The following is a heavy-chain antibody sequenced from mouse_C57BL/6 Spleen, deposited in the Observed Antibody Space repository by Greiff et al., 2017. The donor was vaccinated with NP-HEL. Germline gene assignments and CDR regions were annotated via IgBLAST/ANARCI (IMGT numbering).Heavy chain of an antibody. D-gene: IGHD1-1*01. Sequence: VQLQQSGPELVKPGASVKISCKASGYAFSSSWMNWVKQRPGKGLEWIGRIYPGDGDTNYNGKFKGKATLTADKSSSTAYMQLSSLTSEDSAVYFCARQDGPPYFDYWGQGTTLTVSS. CDR1: GYAFSSSW. CDR3: ARQDGPPYFDY. J-gene: IGHJ2*01. V-gene: IGHV1-82*01. CDR2: IYPGDGDT.